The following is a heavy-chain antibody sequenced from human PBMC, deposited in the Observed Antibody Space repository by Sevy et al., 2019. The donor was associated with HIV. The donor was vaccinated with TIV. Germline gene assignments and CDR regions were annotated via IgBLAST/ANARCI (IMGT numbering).Heavy chain of an antibody. CDR1: GYTFTGYY. CDR3: ARVKTEVGATRGRGYYFDY. V-gene: IGHV1-2*02. CDR2: INPNSGGT. D-gene: IGHD1-26*01. J-gene: IGHJ4*02. Sequence: ASVKVSCKASGYTFTGYYMHWVRQAPGQGLEWMGWINPNSGGTNYAQKFQGRVTMTRDTSISTAYMELRRLRSDDTAVYYGARVKTEVGATRGRGYYFDYWGQGTLVTVSS.